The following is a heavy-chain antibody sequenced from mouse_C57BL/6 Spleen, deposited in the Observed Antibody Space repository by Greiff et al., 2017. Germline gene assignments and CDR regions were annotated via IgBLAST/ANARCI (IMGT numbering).Heavy chain of an antibody. V-gene: IGHV1-55*01. J-gene: IGHJ1*03. CDR1: GYTFTSYW. Sequence: VQLQQPGAELVKPGASVKMSCKASGYTFTSYWITWVKQRPGQGLEWIGDIYPGSGSTNYNEKFKSKATLTVDTSSSTAYMQLSSLTSEDSAVYYCARVCYGNYEAWYFGGWGTGTTVTVSS. D-gene: IGHD2-1*01. CDR2: IYPGSGST. CDR3: ARVCYGNYEAWYFGG.